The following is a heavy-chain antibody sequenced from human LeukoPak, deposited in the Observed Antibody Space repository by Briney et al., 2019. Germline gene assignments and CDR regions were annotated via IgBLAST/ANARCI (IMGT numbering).Heavy chain of an antibody. D-gene: IGHD3-16*02. Sequence: QSGGSLRFSCAASRFTFSSYWMSWVRQAPGKGLEWVADIEQDGSEKYYVDSVKGRFTISRDKAKNSLYLQMNSLRAEDTAVYYCARDFFAFGGVIALLDYWGQGTLVTVSS. J-gene: IGHJ4*02. CDR3: ARDFFAFGGVIALLDY. V-gene: IGHV3-7*01. CDR2: IEQDGSEK. CDR1: RFTFSSYW.